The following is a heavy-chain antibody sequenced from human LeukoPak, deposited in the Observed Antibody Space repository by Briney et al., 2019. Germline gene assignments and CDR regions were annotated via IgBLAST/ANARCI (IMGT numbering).Heavy chain of an antibody. D-gene: IGHD3-16*02. CDR1: GFTFSSYA. J-gene: IGHJ4*02. V-gene: IGHV3-23*01. Sequence: GGSLRLSCAASGFTFSSYAMSWVRQAPGRGLEWVSAISSSGGSTYYADSVKGRFTISRDNSKNALYLQMNSLRAEDTAVYYCAKDDDYVWGTYRLDCWGQGTLVTVSS. CDR3: AKDDDYVWGTYRLDC. CDR2: ISSSGGST.